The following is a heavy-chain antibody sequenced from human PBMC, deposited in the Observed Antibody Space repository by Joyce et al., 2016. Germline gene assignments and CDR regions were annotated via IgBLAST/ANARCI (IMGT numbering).Heavy chain of an antibody. Sequence: QVQLVQSGSEVKKPGASVEVSCKASGYIFTTYGIRWVRQAPGQGFEWMGWISGHHGNTKYAKKVQGRVSMTIDTSTSTAYMELESLRSDDTAVYYCARDIHYYNSSGYYWGAFDIWGQGTMVSVSS. V-gene: IGHV1-18*01. J-gene: IGHJ3*02. D-gene: IGHD3-22*01. CDR1: GYIFTTYG. CDR2: ISGHHGNT. CDR3: ARDIHYYNSSGYYWGAFDI.